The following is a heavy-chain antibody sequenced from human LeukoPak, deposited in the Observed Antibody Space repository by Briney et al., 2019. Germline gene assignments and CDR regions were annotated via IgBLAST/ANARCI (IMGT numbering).Heavy chain of an antibody. CDR2: IFSSGSTI. Sequence: PGGSLRLSCAASGFTFSSYSMNWVRQAPGKGLEWVSYIFSSGSTIYYADSVKGRFTISRDNAKNSLYLQMNSVRAEDTAVYYCARSYDSSGYFDYWGQGTLVTVSS. J-gene: IGHJ4*02. CDR3: ARSYDSSGYFDY. CDR1: GFTFSSYS. D-gene: IGHD3-22*01. V-gene: IGHV3-48*01.